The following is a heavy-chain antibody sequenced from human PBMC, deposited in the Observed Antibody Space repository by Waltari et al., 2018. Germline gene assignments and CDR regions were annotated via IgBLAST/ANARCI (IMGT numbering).Heavy chain of an antibody. V-gene: IGHV3-23*03. CDR3: AKGSGTYISAFDI. CDR1: GFTFNSFA. J-gene: IGHJ3*02. Sequence: EVQLVESGGGLVQPGGSLRLSCAASGFTFNSFAMSWVRQAPGKGLEWVSNFHGDGGSANYADSVKGRFTISRDNAMNMLYLQMNSLRAEDTAVYYCAKGSGTYISAFDIWGQGTMVTVSS. CDR2: FHGDGGSA. D-gene: IGHD3-16*01.